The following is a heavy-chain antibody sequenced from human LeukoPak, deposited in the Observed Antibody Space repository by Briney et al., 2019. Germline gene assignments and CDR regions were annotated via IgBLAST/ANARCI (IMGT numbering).Heavy chain of an antibody. J-gene: IGHJ5*02. CDR2: INPKSGAT. Sequence: ASVKVSCKTSGYVFINYYIHWVRLAPGQGLQWMGWINPKSGATNYAQSFQGRVALTTDTSISTAFMELSNLRPDDTAIYFCARSVTYNWFDPWGQGTRVAVSP. CDR3: ARSVTYNWFDP. D-gene: IGHD2-21*02. V-gene: IGHV1-2*02. CDR1: GYVFINYY.